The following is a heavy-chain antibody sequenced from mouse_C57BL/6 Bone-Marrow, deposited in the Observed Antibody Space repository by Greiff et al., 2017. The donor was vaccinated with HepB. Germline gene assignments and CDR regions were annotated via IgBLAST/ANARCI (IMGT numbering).Heavy chain of an antibody. CDR3: ARGDYGRATLRGYAMDY. CDR1: GYAFSSYW. J-gene: IGHJ4*01. CDR2: IYPGDGDT. Sequence: VQLQESGAELVKPGASVKISCKASGYAFSSYWMNWVKQRPGKGLEWIGQIYPGDGDTNYNGKFKGKATLTADKSSSTAYMQLSSLTSEDSAVYFCARGDYGRATLRGYAMDYWGQGTSVTVSS. V-gene: IGHV1-80*01. D-gene: IGHD1-1*01.